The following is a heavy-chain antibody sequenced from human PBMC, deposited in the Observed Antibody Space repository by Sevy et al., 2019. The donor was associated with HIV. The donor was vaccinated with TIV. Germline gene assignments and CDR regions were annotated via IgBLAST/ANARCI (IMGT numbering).Heavy chain of an antibody. CDR1: GFSFNTAGVG. D-gene: IGHD6-19*01. V-gene: IGHV2-5*01. CDR2: IHWNDDK. CDR3: AHRSYTSGWYKVHFDP. J-gene: IGHJ5*02. Sequence: SGPTLVNPTQTLTLTCTFSGFSFNTAGVGVGWIRQPPGKALEWLAFIHWNDDKYYNPSLSSRLTITKDTSENEVVLTMANMGPEDTTTYFCAHRSYTSGWYKVHFDPWGQGTLVTVSS.